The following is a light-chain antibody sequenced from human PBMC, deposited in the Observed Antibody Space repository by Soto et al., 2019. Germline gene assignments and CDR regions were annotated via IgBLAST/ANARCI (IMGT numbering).Light chain of an antibody. CDR2: EVR. J-gene: IGLJ1*01. Sequence: QSALTQPASVSGTPGQSITITCSGSNNDVGRYSYVSWYQQYPGKVPKLIMYEVRLRPSGISDRFSGSKSGNTASLTISGLHPEDEADYSCASYTTDTTRLFGTGTKVTVL. CDR1: NNDVGRYSY. CDR3: ASYTTDTTRL. V-gene: IGLV2-14*01.